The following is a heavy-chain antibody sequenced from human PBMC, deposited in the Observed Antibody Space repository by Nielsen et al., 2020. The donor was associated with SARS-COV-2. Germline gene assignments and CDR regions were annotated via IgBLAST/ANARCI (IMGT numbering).Heavy chain of an antibody. CDR1: GYTFTSYD. CDR2: MNPNSGNT. J-gene: IGHJ4*02. D-gene: IGHD6-13*01. V-gene: IGHV1-8*01. CDR3: ARDWWGIAAAVYTRGYFDY. Sequence: ASVKVSCKASGYTFTSYDINWVRQATGQGLEWMGWMNPNSGNTGYAQKFQGRVTVTRDTSTSTVYMELSSLKSDDTAVYFCARDWWGIAAAVYTRGYFDYWGQGTLVTVSS.